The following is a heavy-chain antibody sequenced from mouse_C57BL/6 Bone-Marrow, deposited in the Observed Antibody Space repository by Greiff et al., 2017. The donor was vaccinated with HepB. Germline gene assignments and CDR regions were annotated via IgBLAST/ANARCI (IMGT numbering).Heavy chain of an antibody. J-gene: IGHJ1*03. CDR1: GFTFSSYG. V-gene: IGHV5-6*01. CDR2: ISSGGSYT. Sequence: EVKVVESGGDLVKPGGSLKLSCAASGFTFSSYGMSWVRQTPDKRLEWVATISSGGSYTYYPDSVKGRFTISRDNAKNTLYLQMSSLKSEDTAMYYCARQTTTVVATSHFDVWGTGTTVTVSS. CDR3: ARQTTTVVATSHFDV. D-gene: IGHD1-1*01.